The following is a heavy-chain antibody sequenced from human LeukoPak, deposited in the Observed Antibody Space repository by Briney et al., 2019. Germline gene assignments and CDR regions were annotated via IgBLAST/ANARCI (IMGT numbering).Heavy chain of an antibody. CDR3: ARARIAVVGHFDY. V-gene: IGHV1-2*02. Sequence: ASVKVSCKASGYTFTGYYMHWVRQAPGQGLEWMGWINPNSGGSNYAQKFQGRVTMTRDTSISTAYMELSRLRSDDTAVYYCARARIAVVGHFDYWGQGTLVTVSS. J-gene: IGHJ4*02. CDR1: GYTFTGYY. CDR2: INPNSGGS. D-gene: IGHD6-19*01.